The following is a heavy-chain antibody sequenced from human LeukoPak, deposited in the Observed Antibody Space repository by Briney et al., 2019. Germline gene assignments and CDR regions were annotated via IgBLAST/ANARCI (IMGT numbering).Heavy chain of an antibody. J-gene: IGHJ4*02. D-gene: IGHD2-8*02. CDR2: IYYSGST. Sequence: SETLSLTCTVSGGSISSYYWSWIRQPTGKGLEWIGYIYYSGSTKYNPSLKSRVTISVDTSKNQFSLKLSSVTAADTAVYYCARAVAYGIDTGYFDYWGQGTLVTVSS. CDR3: ARAVAYGIDTGYFDY. CDR1: GGSISSYY. V-gene: IGHV4-59*01.